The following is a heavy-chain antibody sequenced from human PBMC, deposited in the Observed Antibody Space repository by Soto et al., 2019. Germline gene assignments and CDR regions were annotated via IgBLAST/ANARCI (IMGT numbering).Heavy chain of an antibody. CDR3: ARDPPGYYYDSSCYYSLIS. D-gene: IGHD3-22*01. J-gene: IGHJ5*02. V-gene: IGHV1-18*01. CDR1: GYTFTSYG. Sequence: ASVKVSCKASGYTFTSYGISWVRQAPGQGLAWMGWISAYNGNTNYAQKLQGRVTMTTDTSTSTAYMELRSLRSDDTAVYFCARDPPGYYYDSSCYYSLISWGQGTLVTVSS. CDR2: ISAYNGNT.